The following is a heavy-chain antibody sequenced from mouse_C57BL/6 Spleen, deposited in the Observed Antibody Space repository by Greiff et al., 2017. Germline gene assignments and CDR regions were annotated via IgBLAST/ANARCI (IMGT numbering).Heavy chain of an antibody. CDR1: GFNIKDDY. J-gene: IGHJ4*01. CDR2: IDPENGDT. D-gene: IGHD1-1*01. CDR3: TTSTTVVASYYAMDY. Sequence: VQLQQSGAELVRPGASVKLSCTASGFNIKDDYMHWVKQRPEQGLEWIGWIDPENGDTAYASKFQGKATITADTSSNTAYLPPSSLTSEDTAVYYCTTSTTVVASYYAMDYWGQGTSVTVSS. V-gene: IGHV14-4*01.